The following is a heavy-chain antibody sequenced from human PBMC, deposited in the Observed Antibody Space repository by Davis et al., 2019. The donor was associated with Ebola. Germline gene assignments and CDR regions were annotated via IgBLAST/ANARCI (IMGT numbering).Heavy chain of an antibody. J-gene: IGHJ4*02. V-gene: IGHV1-18*04. Sequence: ASVKVSCKTSGYTFTNYGITWVRQAPGQGLEWMGWINPHNGNTNYAQNVQGRVTMTTDTSTSTAYMEVGSLRSDDTAVYYCARAQFPTTSDHWGQGTLVTVSS. D-gene: IGHD1-1*01. CDR2: INPHNGNT. CDR3: ARAQFPTTSDH. CDR1: GYTFTNYG.